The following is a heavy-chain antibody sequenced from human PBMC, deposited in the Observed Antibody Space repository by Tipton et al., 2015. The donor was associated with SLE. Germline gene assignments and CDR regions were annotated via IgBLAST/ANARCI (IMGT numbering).Heavy chain of an antibody. CDR1: GGSISSSSYY. V-gene: IGHV4-39*07. Sequence: TLSLTCTVSGGSISSSSYYWGWIRQPPGKGLEWIGSIYYSGSTYYNPSLKSRVTISVDTSKNQFSLKLSSMTAADTAVYYCARGLTQSPDYWGQGTLVTVSS. D-gene: IGHD2-15*01. J-gene: IGHJ4*02. CDR3: ARGLTQSPDY. CDR2: IYYSGST.